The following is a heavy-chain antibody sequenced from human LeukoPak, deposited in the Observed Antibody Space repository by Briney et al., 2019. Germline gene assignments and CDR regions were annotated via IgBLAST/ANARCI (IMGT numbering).Heavy chain of an antibody. CDR2: ITRDSIYT. CDR1: GFTFNNYN. D-gene: IGHD2-15*01. V-gene: IGHV3-21*01. J-gene: IGHJ4*02. CDR3: ARDNKVVVAAGGY. Sequence: GGSLRLSCAASGFTFNNYNMNWVRQTPGKGLEWVSSITRDSIYTFYADSVRGRFTISRDNAKNSLSLQMNSLRAEDTAVYYCARDNKVVVAAGGYWGQGTLVTVSS.